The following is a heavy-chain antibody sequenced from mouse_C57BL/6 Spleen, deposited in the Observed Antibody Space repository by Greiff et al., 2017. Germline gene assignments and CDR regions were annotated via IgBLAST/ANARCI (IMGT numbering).Heavy chain of an antibody. CDR1: GFTFSSYA. V-gene: IGHV5-9-1*02. D-gene: IGHD2-3*01. J-gene: IGHJ3*01. Sequence: DVMLVESGEGLVKPGGSLKLSCAASGFTFSSYAMSWVRQTPEKRLEWVAYISSGGDYIYYADTVKGRFTISRDNARNTLYLQMSRLKSEDTAMYYCTRGRDGYSWFAYWGQGTLVTVSA. CDR2: ISSGGDYI. CDR3: TRGRDGYSWFAY.